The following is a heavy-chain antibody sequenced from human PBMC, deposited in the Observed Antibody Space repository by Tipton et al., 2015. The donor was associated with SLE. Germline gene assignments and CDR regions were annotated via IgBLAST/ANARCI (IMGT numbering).Heavy chain of an antibody. CDR2: IYYSGHT. V-gene: IGHV4-31*03. J-gene: IGHJ6*03. D-gene: IGHD1-26*01. CDR1: GGSVSTGGYH. CDR3: ARAPLVGARHYFYYMDV. Sequence: TLSLTCSVSGGSVSTGGYHWSWIRQHPGKGLELIGYIYYSGHTYYSPSLESRVTLSVDTSKNQVSLNLTSVTAADTAVYFCARAPLVGARHYFYYMDVWGNGTTVTVSS.